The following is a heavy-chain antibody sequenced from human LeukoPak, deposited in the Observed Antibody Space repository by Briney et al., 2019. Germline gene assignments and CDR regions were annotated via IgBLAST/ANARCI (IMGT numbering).Heavy chain of an antibody. CDR1: GGSISSGGYY. CDR3: ARVTHYDILTGYSPYLDY. Sequence: SQTLSLTCTVSGGSISSGGYYWSWIRQHPGKGLEWIGYIYYSGSTYYNPSLKSRVTMSVDTSKNQFSLKLSSVTAADTAVYYCARVTHYDILTGYSPYLDYWGQGTLVTVSS. CDR2: IYYSGST. V-gene: IGHV4-31*03. J-gene: IGHJ4*02. D-gene: IGHD3-9*01.